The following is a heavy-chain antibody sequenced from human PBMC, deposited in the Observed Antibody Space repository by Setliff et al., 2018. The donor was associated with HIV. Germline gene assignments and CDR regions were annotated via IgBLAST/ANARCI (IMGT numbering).Heavy chain of an antibody. J-gene: IGHJ4*02. CDR2: MSYNGST. V-gene: IGHV4-31*03. Sequence: SETLSLTCTVSGGSTNSGGYYWSWIRQHPGKGLEWIGYMSYNGSTYYNPSLKSRITISVDTSKHQFSLKLSSVTAADTAVYYCASALKECYSYGYSLDVWGQGTLVTVSS. D-gene: IGHD5-18*01. CDR1: GGSTNSGGYY. CDR3: ASALKECYSYGYSLDV.